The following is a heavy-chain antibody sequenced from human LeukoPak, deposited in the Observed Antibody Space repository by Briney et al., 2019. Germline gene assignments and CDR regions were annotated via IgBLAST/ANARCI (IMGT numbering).Heavy chain of an antibody. V-gene: IGHV1-8*01. CDR2: MNPNSGNT. D-gene: IGHD2-8*01. CDR3: IRSVRNGHFDY. CDR1: GYTFTNYD. Sequence: ASVKVSCKTSGYTFTNYDINWVRQASGQGLEWMGWMNPNSGNTGYAQTFQGRVTMTRSTSISTAYMGLSTLRFEDTAVYYCIRSVRNGHFDYWGQGTLVTVSS. J-gene: IGHJ4*02.